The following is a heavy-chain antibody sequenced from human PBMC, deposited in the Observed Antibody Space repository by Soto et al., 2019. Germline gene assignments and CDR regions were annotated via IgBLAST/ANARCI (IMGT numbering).Heavy chain of an antibody. CDR1: GGSISSGDYY. CDR2: IYYSGST. V-gene: IGHV4-30-4*01. J-gene: IGHJ6*02. CDR3: ARVGGYPPTSYYGMDV. Sequence: PSETLSLTCTVSGGSISSGDYYWSWIRQPPGKGLEWIGYIYYSGSTYYNPSLKSRVTISVDTSKNQFSLKLSSVTAADTAVYYCARVGGYPPTSYYGMDVWGQGTTVTV. D-gene: IGHD3-22*01.